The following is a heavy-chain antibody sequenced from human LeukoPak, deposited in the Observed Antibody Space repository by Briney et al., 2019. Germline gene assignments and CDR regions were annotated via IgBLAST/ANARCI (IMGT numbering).Heavy chain of an antibody. CDR2: IIPIFGTA. V-gene: IGHV1-69*05. CDR1: GGTFSSYA. D-gene: IGHD3-9*01. Sequence: SVKVSCKASGGTFSSYAISWVRQAPGQGLEWMGGIIPIFGTANYAQKFQGRVTITTDESTSTAYMELSSLRSEDTAVYYCARGGAVGGRDFDWLGDYWGQGTLVTVSS. CDR3: ARGGAVGGRDFDWLGDY. J-gene: IGHJ4*02.